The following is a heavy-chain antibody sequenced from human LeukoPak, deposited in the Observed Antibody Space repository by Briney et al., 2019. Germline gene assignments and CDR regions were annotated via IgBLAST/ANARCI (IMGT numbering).Heavy chain of an antibody. D-gene: IGHD3-10*01. CDR2: ISTTGASI. J-gene: IGHJ6*03. CDR3: AGYDSGNFRVHSYMDV. Sequence: GGSLRLSCAASGFIFSRYKMNWVRQAPGKGLEWLSSISTTGASIYYADSIKGRFTISRGNANNSIYLHLNSLRAEDTAVYYCAGYDSGNFRVHSYMDVWGEGTTVTVSS. V-gene: IGHV3-21*01. CDR1: GFIFSRYK.